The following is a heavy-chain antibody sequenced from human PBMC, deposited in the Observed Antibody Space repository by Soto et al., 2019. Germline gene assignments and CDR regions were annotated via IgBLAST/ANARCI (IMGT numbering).Heavy chain of an antibody. V-gene: IGHV4-34*01. CDR1: GGSFSGYY. CDR2: INHSVST. D-gene: IGHD4-17*01. Sequence: XAILSLTFAVYGGSFSGYYWSWIRQPPGKGLEWIGEINHSVSTNYNPSLKSRVTISVDTSKNQFSLKLSSVTAADTAVYYCESRNTTVTTNFQQWGQGTLVTVSS. CDR3: ESRNTTVTTNFQQ. J-gene: IGHJ1*01.